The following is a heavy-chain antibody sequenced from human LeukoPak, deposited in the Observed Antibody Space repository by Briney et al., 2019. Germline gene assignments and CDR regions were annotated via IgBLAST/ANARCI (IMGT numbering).Heavy chain of an antibody. CDR1: GFTFSSYE. D-gene: IGHD3-10*02. V-gene: IGHV3-48*03. Sequence: GGSLRLSCAASGFTFSSYEMNWVRQAPGKGLEWVSYISSSGSTIYYADSVKGRFTISIDNAKNSLYLQMNSLRAEDTAVYYCAELGITMIGGVWGKGTTVTISS. J-gene: IGHJ6*04. CDR3: AELGITMIGGV. CDR2: ISSSGSTI.